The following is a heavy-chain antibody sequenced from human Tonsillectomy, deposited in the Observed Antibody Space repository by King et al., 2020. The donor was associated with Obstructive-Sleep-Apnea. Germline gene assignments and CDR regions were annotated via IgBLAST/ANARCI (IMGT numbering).Heavy chain of an antibody. CDR2: IYHSGRT. J-gene: IGHJ5*02. D-gene: IGHD3/OR15-3a*01. V-gene: IGHV4-59*01. Sequence: LQLQESGPGLVKPSETLSLTCTVSSGSISTYYWSWLRQPPGKGLEWIGSIYHSGRTNYNPSLKSRVTISVDTSKNQFSLKLSSVTAADTAVYYCARGNMIVGMAIQNWFDHWGQGTLVTVSS. CDR3: ARGNMIVGMAIQNWFDH. CDR1: SGSISTYY.